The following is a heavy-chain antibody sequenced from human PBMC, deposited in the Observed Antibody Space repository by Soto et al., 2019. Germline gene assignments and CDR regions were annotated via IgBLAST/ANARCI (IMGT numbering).Heavy chain of an antibody. J-gene: IGHJ4*02. V-gene: IGHV5-51*01. CDR2: IYPGGSDT. CDR1: GYSFPSYW. D-gene: IGHD2-2*01. Sequence: PGESLKISCKGSGYSFPSYWIGWVRQLPRKGLEWMGIIYPGGSDTRYSPSFEGQVTISADKSSSIAYLQWSSLEASDTAMYYCARRRYCGRTSCSGGFDYWGQGTLVTVSS. CDR3: ARRRYCGRTSCSGGFDY.